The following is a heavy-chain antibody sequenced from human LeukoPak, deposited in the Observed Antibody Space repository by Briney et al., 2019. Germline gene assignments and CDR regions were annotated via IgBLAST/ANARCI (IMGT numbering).Heavy chain of an antibody. CDR1: GGSFSGYY. J-gene: IGHJ5*02. Sequence: SETLPLTCAVYGGSFSGYYWSWIRQPPGKGLGWIGEINHSGSTNYNPSLKSRVTISVDTSKNQFSLKLSSVTAADTAVYYCASRWDIVVVPAGGWFDPWGQGTLVTVSS. CDR2: INHSGST. V-gene: IGHV4-34*01. D-gene: IGHD2-2*01. CDR3: ASRWDIVVVPAGGWFDP.